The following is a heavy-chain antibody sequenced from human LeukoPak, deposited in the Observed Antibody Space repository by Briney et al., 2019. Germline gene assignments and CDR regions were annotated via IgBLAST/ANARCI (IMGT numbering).Heavy chain of an antibody. CDR1: GGSFSGYY. J-gene: IGHJ3*02. Sequence: PSETLSLTCAVYGGSFSGYYWSWIRQPPGKGLEWIGEINHSGSTNYNPSLKSRVTISVDTSKNQFSLKPSSVTAADTAVYYCARPRFPYYYDSSGNDAFDIWGQGTMVTVSS. CDR3: ARPRFPYYYDSSGNDAFDI. V-gene: IGHV4-34*01. D-gene: IGHD3-22*01. CDR2: INHSGST.